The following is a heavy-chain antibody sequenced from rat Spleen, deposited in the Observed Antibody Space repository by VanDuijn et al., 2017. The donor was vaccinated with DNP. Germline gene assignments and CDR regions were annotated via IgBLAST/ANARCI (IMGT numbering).Heavy chain of an antibody. CDR2: INKDSSTI. D-gene: IGHD1-11*01. CDR3: ARLGWHGWFAY. V-gene: IGHV4-2*01. Sequence: EVQLVESGGGLVQPGRSLKLSCLASGFTFSNYGMNWIRQAPGKGLEWIGEINKDSSTINYSPSLKDKFTISRDNAQNTLYLQMSKLGSEDTAIYYCARLGWHGWFAYWGQGTLVTVSS. J-gene: IGHJ3*01. CDR1: GFTFSNYG.